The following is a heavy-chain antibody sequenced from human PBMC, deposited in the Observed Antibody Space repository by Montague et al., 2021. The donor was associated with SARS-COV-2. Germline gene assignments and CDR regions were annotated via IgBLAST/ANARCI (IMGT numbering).Heavy chain of an antibody. CDR2: IYTSGTT. CDR1: GGSISSPGYY. D-gene: IGHD4-17*01. J-gene: IGHJ4*02. V-gene: IGHV4-61*02. CDR3: ARFSAVTSSLDF. Sequence: TLSLTCTVSGGSISSPGYYWSWIRPPAGKGLEWIWRIYTSGTTNSTLSLKSRVTISVDTSKNQFSLKLISVTAAATAVYYCARFSAVTSSLDFWGQGTLVPVSS.